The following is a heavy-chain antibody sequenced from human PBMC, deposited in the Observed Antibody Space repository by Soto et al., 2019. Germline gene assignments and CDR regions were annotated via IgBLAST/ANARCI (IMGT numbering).Heavy chain of an antibody. CDR3: ARVASIAARKYNWFDP. Sequence: PSETLSLTCTVSGGSISSFSCGCIRHPPGKGLEWIGYIYYSGSTNYNPSLKSRVTISVDTSKNQLPLKLSSVTAADTAVYYCARVASIAARKYNWFDPWGQGTLVTVS. J-gene: IGHJ5*02. D-gene: IGHD6-6*01. CDR1: GGSISSFS. V-gene: IGHV4-59*01. CDR2: IYYSGST.